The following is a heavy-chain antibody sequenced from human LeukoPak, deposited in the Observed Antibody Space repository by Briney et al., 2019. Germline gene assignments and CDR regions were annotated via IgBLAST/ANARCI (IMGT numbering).Heavy chain of an antibody. CDR3: TRDGEWDCSGGSCTPPPGDY. V-gene: IGHV3-48*01. Sequence: GGSLRLSCTASGFSFSRYSMNWVRQAPGKGLEWVSHISSSGISIYYAKSVKGRFTISRDNAKNALYLQMNSLRAEDTAVYYCTRDGEWDCSGGSCTPPPGDYWGQGTLVTVSS. D-gene: IGHD2-15*01. CDR2: ISSSGISI. CDR1: GFSFSRYS. J-gene: IGHJ4*02.